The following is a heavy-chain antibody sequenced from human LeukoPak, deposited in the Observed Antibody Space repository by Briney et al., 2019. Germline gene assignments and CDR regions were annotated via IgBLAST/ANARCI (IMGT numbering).Heavy chain of an antibody. D-gene: IGHD3-10*01. CDR1: GFTFSSYS. V-gene: IGHV3-48*04. CDR2: ISSSSSTI. CDR3: ARDKRFGELSH. J-gene: IGHJ4*02. Sequence: GGSLRLSCAASGFTFSSYSMNWVRQAPGKGLEWVSYISSSSSTIYYADSVKGRFTISRDNAKNSLYLQMNSLRAEDTAVYYCARDKRFGELSHWGQGTLVTVSS.